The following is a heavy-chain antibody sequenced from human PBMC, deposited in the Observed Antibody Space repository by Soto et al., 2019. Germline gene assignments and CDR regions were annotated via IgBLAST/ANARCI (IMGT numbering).Heavy chain of an antibody. D-gene: IGHD5-12*01. CDR3: ARDSGYAFDI. CDR1: GFTFSAFS. Sequence: GGSLRLSCAASGFTFSAFSMNWVRQAPGKGLERVSYINRISNQIYYVDSVKGRFTISSDNAKSSLYLEMNSLRDEDTAVYYCARDSGYAFDIWGQGTMVTVSS. J-gene: IGHJ3*02. CDR2: INRISNQI. V-gene: IGHV3-48*02.